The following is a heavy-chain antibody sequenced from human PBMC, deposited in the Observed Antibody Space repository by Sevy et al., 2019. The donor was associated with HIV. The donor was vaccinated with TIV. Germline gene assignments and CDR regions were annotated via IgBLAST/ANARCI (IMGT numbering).Heavy chain of an antibody. CDR2: ISGGGTYI. D-gene: IGHD4-17*01. CDR1: EFTFRSYS. CDR3: ARGTHDYGDYDRDAFDI. J-gene: IGHJ3*02. Sequence: GGSLRLSCATSEFTFRSYSMNWVRQAPGNGLEWVSSISGGGTYIYYADSVKGRFTISRDNAKNSLSLQMNSLRAEDTAVYYCARGTHDYGDYDRDAFDIWGQGKMVTV. V-gene: IGHV3-21*01.